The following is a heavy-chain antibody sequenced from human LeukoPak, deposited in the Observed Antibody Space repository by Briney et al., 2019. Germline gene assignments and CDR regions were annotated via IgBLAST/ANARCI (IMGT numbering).Heavy chain of an antibody. CDR1: GGSVSSGSYY. Sequence: SETLSLTCTVSGGSVSSGSYYWSWIRQPPGKGLEWIGYIYYTGSTNYNPSLKSRVPISLDTSKNQFSLKLSSVTAADTAVYYCARDLRGYYFDYWGQGTLVTVSS. J-gene: IGHJ4*02. CDR2: IYYTGST. V-gene: IGHV4-61*01. CDR3: ARDLRGYYFDY. D-gene: IGHD4-17*01.